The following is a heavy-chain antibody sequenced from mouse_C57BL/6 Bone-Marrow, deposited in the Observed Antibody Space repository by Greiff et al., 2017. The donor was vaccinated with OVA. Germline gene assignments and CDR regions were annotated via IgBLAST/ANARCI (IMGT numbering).Heavy chain of an antibody. V-gene: IGHV5-16*01. CDR1: GFTFSDYY. CDR2: INYDGSST. Sequence: EVHLVESEGGLVQPGSSMKLSCTASGFTFSDYYMAWVRQVPEKGLEWVANINYDGSSTYYLDSLKSRFIISRDNAKNILYLQMSRLKSEDTATYYCARDLWYFDVWGTGTTVTVSS. CDR3: ARDLWYFDV. J-gene: IGHJ1*03.